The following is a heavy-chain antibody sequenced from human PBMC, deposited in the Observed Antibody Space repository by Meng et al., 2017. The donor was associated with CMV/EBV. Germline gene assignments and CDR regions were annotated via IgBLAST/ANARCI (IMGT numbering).Heavy chain of an antibody. CDR1: GYTFTSYY. J-gene: IGHJ5*02. Sequence: ASVKVSCKASGYTFTSYYMHWVRQAPGQGLEWMGIISPSGGSTSYAQKFQGRVTMTRDTSTSTVYMELSSLRSEDTAVYYCASTITYSIAAAGRNWFDPWGQGTLVTVSS. D-gene: IGHD6-13*01. V-gene: IGHV1-46*01. CDR2: ISPSGGST. CDR3: ASTITYSIAAAGRNWFDP.